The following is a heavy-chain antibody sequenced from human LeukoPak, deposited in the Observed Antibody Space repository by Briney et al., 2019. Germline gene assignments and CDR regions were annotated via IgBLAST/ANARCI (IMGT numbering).Heavy chain of an antibody. CDR3: ARDSSPYDFWSGPFGYGMDV. V-gene: IGHV3-23*01. CDR1: GFTFSSFA. D-gene: IGHD3-3*01. J-gene: IGHJ6*02. CDR2: ISGIGDST. Sequence: GGSLRLSCTTSGFTFSSFAMSWVRQAPGKGLEWVSGISGIGDSTFYRGSVKGRFTISRDNSKNTLYLQMNSLRAEDTAVYYCARDSSPYDFWSGPFGYGMDVWGQGTTVTVSS.